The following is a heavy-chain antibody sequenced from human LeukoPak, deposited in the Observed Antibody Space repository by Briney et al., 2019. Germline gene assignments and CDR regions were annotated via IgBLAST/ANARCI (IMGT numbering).Heavy chain of an antibody. CDR2: IYYSGST. CDR3: ARSTGSRYLGLVYYFDY. CDR1: GRSISSYY. Sequence: SETLSLTCTVSGRSISSYYWSWIRQPPGKGLEWIGYIYYSGSTYYNPSLRSRVTISVDTSKNQFSLKLTSVTAADTAVFYCARSTGSRYLGLVYYFDYWGQGTLVTVSS. J-gene: IGHJ4*02. D-gene: IGHD2-15*01. V-gene: IGHV4-59*08.